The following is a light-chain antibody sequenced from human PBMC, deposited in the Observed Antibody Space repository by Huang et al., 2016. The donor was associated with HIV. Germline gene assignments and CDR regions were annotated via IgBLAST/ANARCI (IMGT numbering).Light chain of an antibody. CDR2: GAS. Sequence: IQFTQSPSSLSASVGDRVTITCRASQGIRSHVACYQLKPGKAPRLLIYGASTLRSGVPSRFSGSGSGTDFTLTISSLQPDDFASYYCQQLNTYPITFGQGTRLEIK. V-gene: IGKV1-9*01. CDR1: QGIRSH. J-gene: IGKJ5*01. CDR3: QQLNTYPIT.